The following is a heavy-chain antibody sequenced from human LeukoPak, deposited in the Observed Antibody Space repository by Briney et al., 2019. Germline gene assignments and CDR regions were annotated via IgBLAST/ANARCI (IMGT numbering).Heavy chain of an antibody. V-gene: IGHV1-69*02. CDR3: AILVQMATNQGAPLDY. CDR1: GYTFTGYY. J-gene: IGHJ4*02. CDR2: IISILGIA. Sequence: ASVKVSCKASGYTFTGYYMHWVRQAPGQGLEWMGRIISILGIANYAQKFQGRVTITADKSMSTAYMELSSLRSEDTAVYYCAILVQMATNQGAPLDYWGQGTLVTVSS. D-gene: IGHD5-24*01.